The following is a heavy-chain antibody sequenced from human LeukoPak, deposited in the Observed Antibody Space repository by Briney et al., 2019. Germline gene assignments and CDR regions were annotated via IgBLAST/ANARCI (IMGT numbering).Heavy chain of an antibody. V-gene: IGHV5-10-1*01. CDR3: ATSMVRGVSKRGAFDI. D-gene: IGHD3-10*01. Sequence: GGSLKISCKGSGYSFISYWISWVRQMPGKGLEWMGTIDPSDSYTNYSPSFQGHVTISTDESISTAYLQWSNLKASDTAIYHCATSMVRGVSKRGAFDIWGQGTRVTISS. J-gene: IGHJ3*02. CDR1: GYSFISYW. CDR2: IDPSDSYT.